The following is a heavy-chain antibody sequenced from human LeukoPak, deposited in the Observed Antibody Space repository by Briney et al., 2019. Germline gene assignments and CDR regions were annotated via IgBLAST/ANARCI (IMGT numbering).Heavy chain of an antibody. CDR2: ISVYNGNT. J-gene: IGHJ5*02. D-gene: IGHD3-10*01. CDR3: ARSFYGSGSYYNWFDP. V-gene: IGHV1-18*01. Sequence: ASVKVPCKASGYTFTSYGISWVRQAPGQGLEWMGWISVYNGNTKYVQKFQGRVTMTTDTSTRTAYMELSRLRSDDTAVYYCARSFYGSGSYYNWFDPWGQGTLVTVSS. CDR1: GYTFTSYG.